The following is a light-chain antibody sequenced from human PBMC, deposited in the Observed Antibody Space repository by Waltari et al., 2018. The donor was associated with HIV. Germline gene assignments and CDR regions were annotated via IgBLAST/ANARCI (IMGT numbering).Light chain of an antibody. CDR1: SSDVGGYNY. Sequence: QSALTQPASVSGSPGQSITISCTGTSSDVGGYNYVSGYQQHPGKAPKLMIYAVRKRPSGVSTRFAGSKSGDTASLTISGRQAEDEADYYCCSYAGSSTLVFGGGTKLTFL. CDR2: AVR. CDR3: CSYAGSSTLV. V-gene: IGLV2-23*02. J-gene: IGLJ3*02.